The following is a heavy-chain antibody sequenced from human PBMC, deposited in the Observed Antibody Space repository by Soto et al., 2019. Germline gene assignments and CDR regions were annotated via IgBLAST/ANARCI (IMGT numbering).Heavy chain of an antibody. Sequence: QVHLVQSGVEVKTPGASVKVSCQASGYTFFTYDISWVRQAPGQGLEWMGWISTYSGDTKYAQKFQGRVTMTTDTSTTTADLDLRSLRSDGTAVYYCARHHGPTTSENWFDPWGQGTLVTVSS. J-gene: IGHJ5*02. CDR1: GYTFFTYD. CDR2: ISTYSGDT. CDR3: ARHHGPTTSENWFDP. D-gene: IGHD5-12*01. V-gene: IGHV1-18*01.